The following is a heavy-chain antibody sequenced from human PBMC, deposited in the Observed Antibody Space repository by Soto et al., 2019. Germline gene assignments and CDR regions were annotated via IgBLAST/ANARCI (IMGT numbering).Heavy chain of an antibody. CDR2: ISSSSSYT. V-gene: IGHV3-11*06. CDR1: GFTFSDYY. Sequence: PGGSLRLSCAASGFTFSDYYMSWIRQAPGKGLEWVSYISSSSSYTNYADSVKGRFTISRDNAKNSLYLQMNSLRAEDTAVYYCARDATIFGVVIPHYYWGQGTLVTVSS. J-gene: IGHJ4*02. D-gene: IGHD3-3*01. CDR3: ARDATIFGVVIPHYY.